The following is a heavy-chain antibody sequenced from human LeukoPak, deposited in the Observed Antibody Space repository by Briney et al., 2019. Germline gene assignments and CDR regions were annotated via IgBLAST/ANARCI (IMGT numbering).Heavy chain of an antibody. D-gene: IGHD3-16*02. CDR3: AREEAMITFGGVIVNSIDY. CDR2: IIPIFGTA. Sequence: SVKVSCKASGYTFTSYDISWVRQAPGQGLEWMGWIIPIFGTANYAQKFQGRVTITTDESTSTAYMELSSLRSEDTAVYYCAREEAMITFGGVIVNSIDYWGQGTLVTVSS. V-gene: IGHV1-69*05. CDR1: GYTFTSYD. J-gene: IGHJ4*02.